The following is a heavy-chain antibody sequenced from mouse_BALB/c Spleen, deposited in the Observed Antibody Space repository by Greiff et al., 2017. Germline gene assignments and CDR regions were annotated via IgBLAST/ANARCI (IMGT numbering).Heavy chain of an antibody. J-gene: IGHJ3*01. Sequence: VQLQQSGAELVRPGTSVKVSCKASGYAFTNYLIEWVKQRPGQGLEWIGVINPGSGGTNYNEKFKGKATLTADKSSSTAYMQLSSLTSDDSAVYFCAREAGEGFAYWGQGTLVTVSA. CDR1: GYAFTNYL. V-gene: IGHV1-54*01. CDR2: INPGSGGT. CDR3: AREAGEGFAY. D-gene: IGHD3-2*02.